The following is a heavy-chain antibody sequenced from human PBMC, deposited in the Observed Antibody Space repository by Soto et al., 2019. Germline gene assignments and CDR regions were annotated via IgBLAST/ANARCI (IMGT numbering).Heavy chain of an antibody. CDR1: GGPSSRGGYP. D-gene: IGHD5-12*01. CDR2: IYHSGST. CDR3: ARVRRDGYNFDWFDP. V-gene: IGHV4-30-2*01. Sequence: SETLSLPCAVSGGPSSRGGYPWTWTRQPPGKGLEWIGYIYHSGSTYYNPSLKSRVTISVDRSKNQFSLKLSSVTAADTAVYYCARVRRDGYNFDWFDPWGQGTLVTVS. J-gene: IGHJ5*02.